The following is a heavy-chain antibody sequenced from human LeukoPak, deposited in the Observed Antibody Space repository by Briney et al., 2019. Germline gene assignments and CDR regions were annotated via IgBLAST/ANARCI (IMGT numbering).Heavy chain of an antibody. Sequence: SETLSLTCTVSGGFISSYYWSWIRQPPGKGLEWIGYIYYSGSTNYNPSLKSRVTISVDTSKNQFSLKLSSVTAADTAVYYCARVGEYYYGSGSYPNWFDPWGQGTLVTVSS. CDR3: ARVGEYYYGSGSYPNWFDP. CDR2: IYYSGST. D-gene: IGHD3-10*01. J-gene: IGHJ5*02. CDR1: GGFISSYY. V-gene: IGHV4-59*01.